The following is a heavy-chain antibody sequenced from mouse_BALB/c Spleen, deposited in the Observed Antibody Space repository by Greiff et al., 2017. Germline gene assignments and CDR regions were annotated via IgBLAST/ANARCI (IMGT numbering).Heavy chain of an antibody. D-gene: IGHD2-3*01. Sequence: QVQLQQPGAELVKPGAPVKLSCKASGYTFTSYWMNWVKQRPGRGLVWIGRIDPSDSETHYNQKFKDKATLTVDKSSSTAYIQLSSLTSEDSAVYYCARDDGYPWYFDVWGAGTAVTVSS. CDR2: IDPSDSET. V-gene: IGHV1-69*02. J-gene: IGHJ1*01. CDR1: GYTFTSYW. CDR3: ARDDGYPWYFDV.